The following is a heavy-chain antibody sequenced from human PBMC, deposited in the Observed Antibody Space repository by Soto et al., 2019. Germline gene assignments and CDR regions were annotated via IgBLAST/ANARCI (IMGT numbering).Heavy chain of an antibody. J-gene: IGHJ4*02. Sequence: TLSRTGTVSGGSISRSGYFWSWIRQHPGKGLEWIGYIYDSGSTYYNPSLKSRVSLSVDTSKNQFSLNLTSVTAADTAMYYCARSSRSYFDYWGQGTLVTVSS. CDR1: GGSISRSGYF. CDR3: ARSSRSYFDY. CDR2: IYDSGST. V-gene: IGHV4-31*03.